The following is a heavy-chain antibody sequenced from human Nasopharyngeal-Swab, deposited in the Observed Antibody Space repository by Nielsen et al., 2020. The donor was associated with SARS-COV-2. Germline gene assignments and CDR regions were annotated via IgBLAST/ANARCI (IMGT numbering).Heavy chain of an antibody. Sequence: GGSLRLSCAASGFTFSSYSMSWVRQAPGKGLEWVSIISGNDNTTYYADSVKDRFTISRDKSKNTLYLQTNSLRVEDTAVYYCAKAPYLRGLDVWGQGTTVTVSS. CDR1: GFTFSSYS. D-gene: IGHD2-21*01. V-gene: IGHV3-23*01. J-gene: IGHJ6*02. CDR3: AKAPYLRGLDV. CDR2: ISGNDNTT.